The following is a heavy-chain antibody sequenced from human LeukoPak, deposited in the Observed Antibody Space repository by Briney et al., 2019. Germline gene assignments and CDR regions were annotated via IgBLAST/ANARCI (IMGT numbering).Heavy chain of an antibody. D-gene: IGHD6-19*01. Sequence: GGSLRLSCAASGFTFSSYSMNWVRQAPGKGLEWVSYISSSSSTIYYADSVKGRFTISRDNAKNSLYLQMNSLRDEDTAVYYCARDRDTGGWYKHWFDPWGQGTLVTVSS. J-gene: IGHJ5*02. CDR2: ISSSSSTI. V-gene: IGHV3-48*02. CDR1: GFTFSSYS. CDR3: ARDRDTGGWYKHWFDP.